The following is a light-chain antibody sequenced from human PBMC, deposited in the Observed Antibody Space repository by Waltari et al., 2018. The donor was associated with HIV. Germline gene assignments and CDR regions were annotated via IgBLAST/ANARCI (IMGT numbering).Light chain of an antibody. V-gene: IGLV2-23*01. CDR2: EGS. CDR1: SSAVGSYNL. CDR3: CSYAGSSTSVV. Sequence: QSALTQPASVSGSPGQSITISCTGTSSAVGSYNLVSWYQPHPGKAPKLMIYEGSKRPSGVSNRFSGSKSGNTASLTISGLQAEDEADYYCCSYAGSSTSVVFGGGTKLTVL. J-gene: IGLJ2*01.